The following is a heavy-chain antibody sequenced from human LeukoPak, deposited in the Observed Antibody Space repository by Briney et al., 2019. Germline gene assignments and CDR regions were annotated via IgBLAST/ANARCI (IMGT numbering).Heavy chain of an antibody. CDR1: GYTLTELS. D-gene: IGHD6-19*01. CDR2: FDPEDGET. Sequence: ASVKVSCKVSGYTLTELSMHWVRQAPGTGLEWMGGFDPEDGETIYAQKFQGRVTMTEDTSTDTAYMELSSLRSEDTAVYYCATDPYSSGWYHYWGQGTLVTVSS. V-gene: IGHV1-24*01. CDR3: ATDPYSSGWYHY. J-gene: IGHJ4*02.